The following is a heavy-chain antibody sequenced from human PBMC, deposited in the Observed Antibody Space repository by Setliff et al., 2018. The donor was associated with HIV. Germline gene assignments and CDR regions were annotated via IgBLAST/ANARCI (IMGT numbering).Heavy chain of an antibody. J-gene: IGHJ4*02. CDR1: GFTFDSHG. V-gene: IGHV3-48*01. D-gene: IGHD4-4*01. CDR2: INPAGITM. CDR3: ARVRNPTVHTMYFDS. Sequence: GGSLRLSCAGSGFTFDSHGMIWVRQAPGRELEWLSYINPAGITMYYADSVRGRFTISRDNAQSSLYLQINSLRAEDTAFYYCARVRNPTVHTMYFDSWGQGTLVTVSS.